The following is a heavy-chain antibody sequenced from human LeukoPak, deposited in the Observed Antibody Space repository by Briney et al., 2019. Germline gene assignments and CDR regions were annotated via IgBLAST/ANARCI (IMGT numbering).Heavy chain of an antibody. CDR3: ASHRAWFGELLPTDY. Sequence: GGSLRLSCAASGFTFRSYSMNWVRQAPGKGLEWVSSISSSSSCIYYADSVKGRFTISRGNAKNSLYLQMNSQRDEDTAVYYCASHRAWFGELLPTDYWGQGTLVTVSS. J-gene: IGHJ4*02. D-gene: IGHD3-10*01. CDR1: GFTFRSYS. V-gene: IGHV3-21*01. CDR2: ISSSSSCI.